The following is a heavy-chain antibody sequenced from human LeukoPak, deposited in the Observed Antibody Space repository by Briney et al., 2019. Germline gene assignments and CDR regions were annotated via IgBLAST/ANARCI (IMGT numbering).Heavy chain of an antibody. CDR2: TYSRSKWFN. Sequence: SQTLSLTCAISGDSVSSKSASSTWVRQSPSRGLEWLGRTYSRSKWFNDYAVSVKSRITINPDTSKNQFSLHLRFVTPDDTAVYYCARGTGSLDYWGQGTLVTVSS. CDR1: GDSVSSKSAS. D-gene: IGHD1-26*01. V-gene: IGHV6-1*01. J-gene: IGHJ4*02. CDR3: ARGTGSLDY.